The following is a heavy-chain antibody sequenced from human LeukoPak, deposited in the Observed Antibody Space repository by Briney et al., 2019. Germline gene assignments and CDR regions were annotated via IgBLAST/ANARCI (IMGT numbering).Heavy chain of an antibody. J-gene: IGHJ4*02. CDR3: AKDYYGSGSYFPYYFDY. CDR2: ISYDGSNK. CDR1: GFTFSSYG. Sequence: PGGSLRLSCAASGFTFSSYGMPWVRQAPGKGLEWVAVISYDGSNKYYADSVKGRFTISRDNSKNTLYLQMNSLRAEDTAVYYCAKDYYGSGSYFPYYFDYWGQGTLVTVSS. D-gene: IGHD3-10*01. V-gene: IGHV3-30*18.